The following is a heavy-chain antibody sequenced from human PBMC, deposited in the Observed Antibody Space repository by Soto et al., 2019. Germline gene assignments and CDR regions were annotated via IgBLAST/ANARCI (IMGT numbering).Heavy chain of an antibody. Sequence: QITLKESGPTLVNPTQTLTLTCTFSGFSLSTSGVGVGWIRQPPGKALEWLALIYWNDDKRYSPSLKSRLTITKDTSKNQVVLTMTNMDPVDTATYYCAHTREGDGYCSSTSCLAPFDYWGQGTLVTVSS. CDR1: GFSLSTSGVG. D-gene: IGHD2-2*03. CDR2: IYWNDDK. J-gene: IGHJ4*02. CDR3: AHTREGDGYCSSTSCLAPFDY. V-gene: IGHV2-5*01.